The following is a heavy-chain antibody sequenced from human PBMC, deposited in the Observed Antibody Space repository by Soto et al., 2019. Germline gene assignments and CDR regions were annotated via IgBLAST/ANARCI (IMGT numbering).Heavy chain of an antibody. CDR1: GGSISSGDYY. CDR3: ARRPHDYGDYNYGMDV. Sequence: QVQLQESGPGLVKPSQTLSLTCTVSGGSISSGDYYWSWIRQPPGKGLEWIGYIYYSGSTYYNPSLKSRVTISVDTSKNQFSLKLSSVTAADTAVYYCARRPHDYGDYNYGMDVWGQGTTVTVSS. V-gene: IGHV4-30-4*01. D-gene: IGHD4-17*01. CDR2: IYYSGST. J-gene: IGHJ6*02.